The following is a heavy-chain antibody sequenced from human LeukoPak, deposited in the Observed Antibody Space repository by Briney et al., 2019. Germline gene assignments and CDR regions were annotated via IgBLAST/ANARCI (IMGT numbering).Heavy chain of an antibody. CDR1: GGSISSGGYY. Sequence: SETLSLTCTVSGGSISSGGYYWSWIRQHPGKSLEWIGYIYYSGSTYYNPSLKSRVTISVDTSKNQFSLKLSSVTAADTAVYYCAREGRDNWKGMGAYYYYYMDVWGKGTTVTVSS. D-gene: IGHD1-1*01. J-gene: IGHJ6*03. CDR2: IYYSGST. V-gene: IGHV4-31*03. CDR3: AREGRDNWKGMGAYYYYYMDV.